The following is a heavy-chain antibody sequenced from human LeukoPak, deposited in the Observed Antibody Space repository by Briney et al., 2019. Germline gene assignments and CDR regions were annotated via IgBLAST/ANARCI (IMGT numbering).Heavy chain of an antibody. V-gene: IGHV3-53*01. CDR1: GFTVSSNY. CDR2: IYSGDSGGSR. Sequence: GGSLRPSCAASGFTVSSNYMSWVRQAPGKGLEWVSVIYSGDSGGSRYYADSVKGRFTISRDNSKNTLYLQMNSLRDEDTAVYYCARDGHDILTGYTLFDYWGQGTLVTVSS. J-gene: IGHJ4*02. D-gene: IGHD3-9*01. CDR3: ARDGHDILTGYTLFDY.